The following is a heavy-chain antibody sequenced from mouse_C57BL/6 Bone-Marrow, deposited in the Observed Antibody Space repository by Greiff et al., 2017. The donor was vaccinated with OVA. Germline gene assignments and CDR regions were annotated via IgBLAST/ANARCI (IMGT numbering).Heavy chain of an antibody. D-gene: IGHD2-2*01. J-gene: IGHJ3*01. Sequence: EVQVVESGAELVRPGASVKLSCTASGFNIKDDYMHWVKQRPEQGLEWIGWIDPENGDTEYASKFQGKATITADTSSNTAYLQLSSLTSEDTAVYYCTTVYYGYDAGAWFAYWGQGTLVTVSA. CDR3: TTVYYGYDAGAWFAY. V-gene: IGHV14-4*01. CDR1: GFNIKDDY. CDR2: IDPENGDT.